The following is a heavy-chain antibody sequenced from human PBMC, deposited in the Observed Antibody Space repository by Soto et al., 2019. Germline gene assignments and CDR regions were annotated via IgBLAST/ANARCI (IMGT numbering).Heavy chain of an antibody. J-gene: IGHJ4*02. D-gene: IGHD2-2*01. CDR3: AREDSIIIPAVSDF. V-gene: IGHV3-21*01. CDR2: VSKSDYT. CDR1: GFPFNNYG. Sequence: GGSLRLSCTVSGFPFNNYGINWVRQAPGKGLEWVSSVSKSDYTYYSDSVKGRFTISRDNAKNSVSLQMNTLRVEDTAVYYCAREDSIIIPAVSDFWGQGTLVTVSS.